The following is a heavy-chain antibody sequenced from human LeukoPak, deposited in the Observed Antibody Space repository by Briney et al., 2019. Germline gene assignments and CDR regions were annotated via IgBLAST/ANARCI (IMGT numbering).Heavy chain of an antibody. CDR2: INHSGST. V-gene: IGHV4-34*09. CDR1: GGSFSGYY. Sequence: SETLSLTCAVYGGSFSGYYWSWIRQPPGKGLEWVGEINHSGSTNYNPSLKSRVTISVDTSKNQFSLKLSSVTAADTAVYYCARDTGYWGQGTLVTVSS. CDR3: ARDTGY. J-gene: IGHJ4*02. D-gene: IGHD2-8*02.